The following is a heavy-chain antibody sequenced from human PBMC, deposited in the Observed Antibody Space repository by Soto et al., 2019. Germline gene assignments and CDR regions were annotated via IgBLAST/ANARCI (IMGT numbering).Heavy chain of an antibody. J-gene: IGHJ3*02. V-gene: IGHV5-10-1*01. D-gene: IGHD3-22*01. Sequence: GESLKISCKGSGYSCTSYWISWVRQMPGKGLEWMGRIDPSDSYTNYSPSFQGHVTISADKSISTAYLQWSSLKASDTAMYYCARESGYYYDSSRAFDIWGQGTMVTVSS. CDR2: IDPSDSYT. CDR3: ARESGYYYDSSRAFDI. CDR1: GYSCTSYW.